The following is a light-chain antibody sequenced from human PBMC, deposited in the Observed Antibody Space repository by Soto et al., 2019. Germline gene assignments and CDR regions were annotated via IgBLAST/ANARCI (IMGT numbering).Light chain of an antibody. J-gene: IGLJ1*01. CDR3: ASYSSSSLYV. CDR1: SSDVGGSIY. V-gene: IGLV2-14*03. Sequence: QSALTQPASVSGSPGQSITISCTGTSSDVGGSIYVSWFQQHPGKAPRLMIYDVTSRPSGVSSRFSGSKSGNTASLTISGLQAEDEADYYCASYSSSSLYVFGTGTRSPS. CDR2: DVT.